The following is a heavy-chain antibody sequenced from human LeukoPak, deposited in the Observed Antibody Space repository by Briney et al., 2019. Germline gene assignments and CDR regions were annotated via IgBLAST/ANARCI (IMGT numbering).Heavy chain of an antibody. CDR3: ARTRRYYYDNSGYNRDGFHFDY. Sequence: SGPTLVNPTQTLTLTCTFSVFSLSTRGVGVGWIRQPPGKALEWLTLIYWDDGKRYSPSLKSRVTISKDTSKNRVVLTMTNVDPVDTATYYCARTRRYYYDNSGYNRDGFHFDYWGQGILVTVSS. D-gene: IGHD3-22*01. J-gene: IGHJ4*02. CDR1: VFSLSTRGVG. CDR2: IYWDDGK. V-gene: IGHV2-5*02.